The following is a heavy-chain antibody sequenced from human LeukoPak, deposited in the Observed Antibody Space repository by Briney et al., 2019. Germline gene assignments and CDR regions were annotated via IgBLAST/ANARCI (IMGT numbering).Heavy chain of an antibody. CDR1: GGSISSGGYS. V-gene: IGHV4-30-2*01. D-gene: IGHD2-8*02. J-gene: IGHJ4*02. CDR2: IYHTGST. CDR3: ARAGDTGPPYIDY. Sequence: PSETLSLTCTVSGGSISSGGYSWSWIRQPPGKGLEWIGYIYHTGSTYYNPSLKSRVTISVDRSKNQFSLKLSSVTAADTAVYYCARAGDTGPPYIDYWGQGTLVTVSS.